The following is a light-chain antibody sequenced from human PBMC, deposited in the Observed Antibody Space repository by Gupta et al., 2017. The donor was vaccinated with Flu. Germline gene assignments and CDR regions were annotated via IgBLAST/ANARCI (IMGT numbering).Light chain of an antibody. Sequence: DTQMTQSPSSLSAFVGDRVTITCRASQNIKAYLNWYQQKPGRAPNLLINNASSCQTGVASRFSGSGYGKDFTLSISSRQQDDFAASYCQQTDYDPPRTFGEGTKVEFK. J-gene: IGKJ4*02. CDR1: QNIKAY. CDR3: QQTDYDPPRT. V-gene: IGKV1-39*01. CDR2: NAS.